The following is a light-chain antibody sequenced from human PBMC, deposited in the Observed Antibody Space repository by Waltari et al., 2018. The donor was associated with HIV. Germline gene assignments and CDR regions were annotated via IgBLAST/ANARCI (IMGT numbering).Light chain of an antibody. J-gene: IGLJ2*01. CDR3: QVWDIITDEVI. CDR1: NIGSKR. Sequence: SYVLTQSPSVSVAPGQTAIITCGGNNIGSKRVHWYQQRPGQAPVLIIFDDDDRPAVITERFSGSNSGDTATLSISRVEAGDEADYFCQVWDIITDEVIFGGGTKMTIL. V-gene: IGLV3-21*01. CDR2: DDD.